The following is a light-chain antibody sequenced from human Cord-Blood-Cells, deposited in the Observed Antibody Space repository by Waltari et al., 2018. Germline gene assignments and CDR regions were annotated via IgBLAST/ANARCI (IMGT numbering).Light chain of an antibody. CDR3: QVWDSSSDHPVV. V-gene: IGLV3-21*03. J-gene: IGLJ2*01. Sequence: SYVLTQPPSVSVAPGKTARITCGGNNIGSKSVHWYQQKPGQAPGRGVYDDSDRPSGSPERFSGSNSGNTATLTISRVEAGDEADYYCQVWDSSSDHPVVFGGGTKLTVL. CDR1: NIGSKS. CDR2: DDS.